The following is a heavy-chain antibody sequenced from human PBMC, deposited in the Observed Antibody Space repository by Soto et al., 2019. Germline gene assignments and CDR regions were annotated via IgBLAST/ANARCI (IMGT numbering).Heavy chain of an antibody. CDR3: AKERDWNYGSDGGSDI. V-gene: IGHV3-30*18. Sequence: QVQLVESGGGVVQPGRSLRLSCTASGFTFNRFGMHWVRQAPGKGLEWVALISYDGSNKYYTDSVKGRFTISRDNSKNTLYLQMNSLRAEDTAVYYCAKERDWNYGSDGGSDIWGRGTMVTVSS. CDR1: GFTFNRFG. J-gene: IGHJ3*02. CDR2: ISYDGSNK. D-gene: IGHD1-7*01.